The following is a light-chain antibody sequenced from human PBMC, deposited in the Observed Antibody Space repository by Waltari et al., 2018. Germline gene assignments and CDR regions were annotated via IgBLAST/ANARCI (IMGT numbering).Light chain of an antibody. J-gene: IGLJ3*02. CDR1: SSNIGSNY. V-gene: IGLV1-47*01. CDR3: AAWGDSLSGWV. CDR2: RNN. Sequence: QSVLTQPPSASGTPGQRVTISCSGSSSNIGSNYVYWYQQLPGTAPKLLIYRNNQRPSGVPDRFSGSKSGTSASLAISGRRSEDEADYYCAAWGDSLSGWVFGGGTKLNVL.